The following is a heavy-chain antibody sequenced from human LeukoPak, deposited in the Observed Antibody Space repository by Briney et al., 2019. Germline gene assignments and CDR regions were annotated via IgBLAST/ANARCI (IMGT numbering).Heavy chain of an antibody. CDR1: GFTFSSYS. CDR2: ISSSSRYI. Sequence: GGSLRLSCAASGFTFSSYSMNWVRQAPGKGLEWVSSISSSSRYIYYADSVKGRFTISRDNAKNSLYLQMNSLRAEDTAVYYCAREAVAGPEYYYYGMDVWGQGTTVTVSS. V-gene: IGHV3-21*01. J-gene: IGHJ6*02. D-gene: IGHD6-19*01. CDR3: AREAVAGPEYYYYGMDV.